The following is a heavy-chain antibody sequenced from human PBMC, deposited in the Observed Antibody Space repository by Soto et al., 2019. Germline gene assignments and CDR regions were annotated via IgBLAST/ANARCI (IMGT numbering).Heavy chain of an antibody. CDR2: IIPVFNSP. Sequence: QVQLVQSGAEVKRPGSSVKVSCKASGGTFSSYAFSWVRQAPGQGLEWMGGIIPVFNSPSLAQNLHGRVTVTADESTATAFMDLSSLRSGDTAVYYCAAKKYRTSSTNYFYNYGMDIWGQGTTVTVSS. D-gene: IGHD6-6*01. J-gene: IGHJ6*02. V-gene: IGHV1-69*01. CDR1: GGTFSSYA. CDR3: AAKKYRTSSTNYFYNYGMDI.